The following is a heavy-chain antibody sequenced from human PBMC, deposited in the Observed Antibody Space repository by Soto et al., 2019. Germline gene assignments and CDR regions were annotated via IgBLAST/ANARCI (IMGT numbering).Heavy chain of an antibody. V-gene: IGHV4-31*03. D-gene: IGHD1-1*01. J-gene: IGHJ4*02. Sequence: SETLSLTCTVSGGSLSSGGYYWSWIRQHPGKGLEWIGYIYYSGSTYYNPSLKSRVTISVDTSKNQFSLKLSSVTAADTAVYYCALGRMVLQPNYFDYWGQGTLGTVSS. CDR2: IYYSGST. CDR3: ALGRMVLQPNYFDY. CDR1: GGSLSSGGYY.